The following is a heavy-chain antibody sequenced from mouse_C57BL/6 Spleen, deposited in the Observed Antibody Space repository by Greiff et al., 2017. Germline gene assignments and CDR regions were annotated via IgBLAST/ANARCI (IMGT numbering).Heavy chain of an antibody. CDR2: INPNNGGT. CDR3: AYHYYGSSYFDY. Sequence: VQLQQSGPELVKPGASVKISCKASGYTFTDYYMNWVKQSHGKSLEWIGDINPNNGGTSYNQKFKGKATLTVDKSSSTAYMELRSLTSEDSAVYYCAYHYYGSSYFDYWGQGTTLTVSS. D-gene: IGHD1-1*01. J-gene: IGHJ2*01. V-gene: IGHV1-26*01. CDR1: GYTFTDYY.